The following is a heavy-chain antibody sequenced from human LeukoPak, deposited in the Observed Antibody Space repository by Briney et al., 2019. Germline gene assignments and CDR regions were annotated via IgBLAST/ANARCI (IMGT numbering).Heavy chain of an antibody. D-gene: IGHD6-19*01. CDR3: AREVYSSGWSSFDY. V-gene: IGHV3-33*01. J-gene: IGHJ4*02. CDR2: IWYDGSNK. Sequence: GTSLRLSCAASGFSFSTYGMHWVRQAPGKGLEWVAVIWYDGSNKYYADSVKGRFTISRDNSKNTLYLQMNSLRAEDTAVYYCAREVYSSGWSSFDYWGQGTLVTVSS. CDR1: GFSFSTYG.